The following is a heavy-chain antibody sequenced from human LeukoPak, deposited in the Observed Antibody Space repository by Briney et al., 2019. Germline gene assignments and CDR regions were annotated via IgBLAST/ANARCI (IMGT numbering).Heavy chain of an antibody. J-gene: IGHJ3*02. CDR2: INHRGST. V-gene: IGHV4-34*01. CDR1: GGSFSDYY. CDR3: ATYSTGFDI. Sequence: PSETLSLTCAVYGGSFSDYYWTWIRQPPGKGLEWIGEINHRGSTHYNPSLKSRVTISVDTSKKQFSLKLSSVTAADTAVYYCATYSTGFDIWGQGTVVTVPS. D-gene: IGHD6-19*01.